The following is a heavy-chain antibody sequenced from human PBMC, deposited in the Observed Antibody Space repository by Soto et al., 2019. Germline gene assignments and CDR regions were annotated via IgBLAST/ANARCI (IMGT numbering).Heavy chain of an antibody. CDR3: TRDASRDSSARGWFDP. J-gene: IGHJ5*02. CDR2: ISSNSAYI. D-gene: IGHD6-13*01. V-gene: IGHV3-21*01. CDR1: GFTFRSFT. Sequence: GGSLRLSCAASGFTFRSFTMNWVRQAPGKGLEWVSTISSNSAYIYYTDALRGRFTISGDNAKNSLHLQMNSLRAEDTAVYYCTRDASRDSSARGWFDPWGQGTLVTVSS.